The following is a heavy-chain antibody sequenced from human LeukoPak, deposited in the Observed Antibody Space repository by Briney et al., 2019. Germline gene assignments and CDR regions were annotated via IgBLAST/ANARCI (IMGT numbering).Heavy chain of an antibody. D-gene: IGHD2-2*01. J-gene: IGHJ4*02. CDR2: MNPNSGNT. Sequence: ASVKVSCKASGYTFTSYDINWVRQATGQGLEWMGWMNPNSGNTGYAQKFQGRVTMTRNTSISTAYMELSSLRSEDTAVYYCARGDIVVVPAAIYFDYWGQGTLVTVSS. CDR1: GYTFTSYD. V-gene: IGHV1-8*01. CDR3: ARGDIVVVPAAIYFDY.